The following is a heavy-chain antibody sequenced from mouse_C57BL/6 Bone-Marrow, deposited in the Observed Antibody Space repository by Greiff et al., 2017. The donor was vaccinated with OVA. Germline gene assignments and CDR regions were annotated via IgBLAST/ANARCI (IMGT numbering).Heavy chain of an antibody. J-gene: IGHJ2*01. CDR3: ARRGHITTVVAPLLDY. V-gene: IGHV1-54*01. Sequence: QVQLQQSGAELVRPGTSVKVSCKASGYAFTNYLIEWVKQRPGQGLEWIGVINPGSGGTTYNEKFKGKATLTADKSSSTAYMQLSSLTSEDYAVYFCARRGHITTVVAPLLDYWGQGTTLTVSS. CDR1: GYAFTNYL. CDR2: INPGSGGT. D-gene: IGHD1-1*01.